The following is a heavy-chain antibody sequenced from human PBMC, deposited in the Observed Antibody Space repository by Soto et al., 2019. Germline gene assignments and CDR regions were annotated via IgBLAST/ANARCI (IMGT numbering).Heavy chain of an antibody. V-gene: IGHV1-46*01. J-gene: IGHJ4*02. Sequence: VQLVQSGAEVKSPGASVKLSCQTSGYTFADSSIHWVRQAPGQGFEYMGEIAPGSETSGSAQNVQGTVSMTTDASTSTVYMELNSLRSEDTAIYYCARLSPITFIVVWGQGTLVTVSS. CDR3: ARLSPITFIVV. CDR2: IAPGSETS. D-gene: IGHD3-16*02. CDR1: GYTFADSS.